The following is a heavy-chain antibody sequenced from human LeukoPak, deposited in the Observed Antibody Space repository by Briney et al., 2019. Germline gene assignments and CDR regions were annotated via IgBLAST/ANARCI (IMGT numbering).Heavy chain of an antibody. D-gene: IGHD3-22*01. CDR3: ARQGYYDSSGYYRDY. Sequence: SETLSLTCTVSGGSISSYYRSWIRQPPGKRLERIWYIYYSGSTNYYPSLKSRVTISVDASKTQFSLKRSSVTAADTAVYYCARQGYYDSSGYYRDYWGQGTLVTVSS. V-gene: IGHV4-59*08. CDR1: GGSISSYY. CDR2: IYYSGST. J-gene: IGHJ4*02.